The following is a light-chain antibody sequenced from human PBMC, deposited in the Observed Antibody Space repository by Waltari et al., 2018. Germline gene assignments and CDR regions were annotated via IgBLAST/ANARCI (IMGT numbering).Light chain of an antibody. Sequence: DIQMTHSPSSLSASVGDGVTITCRASQSISIYLNWYPQKPGKAPKLLIYAASTLHSGVPSRFSGSGSGTEFTLTISSLQPEDFATYYCQKSSSTPPWTFGQGTKVEIK. V-gene: IGKV1-39*01. CDR1: QSISIY. CDR3: QKSSSTPPWT. CDR2: AAS. J-gene: IGKJ1*01.